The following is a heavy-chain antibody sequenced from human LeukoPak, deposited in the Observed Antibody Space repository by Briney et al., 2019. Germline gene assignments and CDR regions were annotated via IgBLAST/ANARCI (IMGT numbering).Heavy chain of an antibody. Sequence: PSETLSLTCTVSGGSISSYYWSWIRQPPGKGLEWIGYIYYSGSTNYNPSLKSRVTISVDTSKNQFSLKLSSVTAADTAVYFCARHVPVIPDGGANWFDPWGPGKLVTVSS. CDR3: ARHVPVIPDGGANWFDP. D-gene: IGHD2-2*01. V-gene: IGHV4-59*08. CDR2: IYYSGST. J-gene: IGHJ5*02. CDR1: GGSISSYY.